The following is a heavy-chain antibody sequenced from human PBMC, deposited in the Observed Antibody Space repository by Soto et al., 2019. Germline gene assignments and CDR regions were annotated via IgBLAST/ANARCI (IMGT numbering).Heavy chain of an antibody. CDR3: AREGSIAARRGGAFYYYYGMDV. Sequence: ASVKVSCKASGYTFTSYAMHWVRQAPGQRLEWMGWINAGNGNTKYSQKFQGRVTITRDTSASTAYMELSSLRSEDTAVYYCAREGSIAARRGGAFYYYYGMDVWSQGTTVTVSS. V-gene: IGHV1-3*01. D-gene: IGHD6-6*01. CDR2: INAGNGNT. CDR1: GYTFTSYA. J-gene: IGHJ6*02.